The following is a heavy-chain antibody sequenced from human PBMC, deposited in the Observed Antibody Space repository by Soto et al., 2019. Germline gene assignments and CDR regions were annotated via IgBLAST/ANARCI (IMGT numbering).Heavy chain of an antibody. D-gene: IGHD2-15*01. CDR2: IWYDGSNK. CDR3: ARGGCSGGSCYSGAFTKGDAFDI. CDR1: GFTFSSYG. V-gene: IGHV3-33*01. J-gene: IGHJ3*02. Sequence: PGGSLRLSCAASGFTFSSYGMHWVRQAPGKGLEWVAVIWYDGSNKYYADSVKGRFTISRDNSKNTLYLQMNSLRAEDTAVYYCARGGCSGGSCYSGAFTKGDAFDIWGQGTMVTVSS.